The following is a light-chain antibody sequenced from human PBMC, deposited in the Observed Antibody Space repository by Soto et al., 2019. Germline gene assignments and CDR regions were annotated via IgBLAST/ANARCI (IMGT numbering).Light chain of an antibody. CDR2: DNN. V-gene: IGLV1-51*01. Sequence: QSVLTQPPSVSAAPGQKVTISCSGSSSNIGNNYVSWYQQPPGTAPKLLIYDNNKRPSVIPDRFSGYKSGTSATLGITGLETGDEADYYCGTWDSSLSAGVFGGGTKLTVL. J-gene: IGLJ2*01. CDR1: SSNIGNNY. CDR3: GTWDSSLSAGV.